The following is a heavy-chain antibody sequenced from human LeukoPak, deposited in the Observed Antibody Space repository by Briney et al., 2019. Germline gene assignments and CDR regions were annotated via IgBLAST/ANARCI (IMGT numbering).Heavy chain of an antibody. CDR2: ISSSGSTI. V-gene: IGHV3-48*03. D-gene: IGHD6-19*01. Sequence: GGSPRLSCAASGFTFSSYEMNWVRQAPGKGLEWVSYISSSGSTIYYADSVKGRFTISRDNAKNSLYLQMNSLRAEDTAVYYCARDVGLVAGSYFDYWGQGTLVTVSS. CDR3: ARDVGLVAGSYFDY. CDR1: GFTFSSYE. J-gene: IGHJ4*02.